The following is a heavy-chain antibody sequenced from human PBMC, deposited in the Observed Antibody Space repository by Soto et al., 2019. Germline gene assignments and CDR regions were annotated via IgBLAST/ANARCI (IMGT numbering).Heavy chain of an antibody. D-gene: IGHD3-22*01. CDR3: ARDARGYYYDSSGYYYTYYFDY. CDR1: GFTFSSYG. CDR2: IWYDGSNK. V-gene: IGHV3-33*01. Sequence: QVQLVESGGGVVQPGRSLRLSCAASGFTFSSYGMHWVRQAPGKGLEWVAVIWYDGSNKYYADSVKGRFTISRDNSKNTLYLQMNSLRAEDTAVYYCARDARGYYYDSSGYYYTYYFDYWGQGTLVTVSS. J-gene: IGHJ4*02.